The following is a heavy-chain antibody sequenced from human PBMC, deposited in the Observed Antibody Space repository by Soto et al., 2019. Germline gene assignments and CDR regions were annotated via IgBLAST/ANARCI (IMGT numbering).Heavy chain of an antibody. D-gene: IGHD3-3*01. J-gene: IGHJ4*02. V-gene: IGHV4-34*01. CDR3: ARASLYHDFWSGYRHLYFDY. CDR2: INHSGST. Sequence: PSETLALTCAVYGGSFSCYYWSWIRQPPGKGLEWIGEINHSGSTNYNPSLKSRVTISVDTSKNQFSLKLSSVTAADTAVYYCARASLYHDFWSGYRHLYFDYWGQGTLVTVPS. CDR1: GGSFSCYY.